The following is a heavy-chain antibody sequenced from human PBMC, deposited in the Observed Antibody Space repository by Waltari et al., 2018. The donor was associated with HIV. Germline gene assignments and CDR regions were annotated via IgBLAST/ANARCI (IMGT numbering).Heavy chain of an antibody. V-gene: IGHV3-21*01. Sequence: EVQLVESGGGLVKPGGSLRLSCAASGFTFSGYCVTWVRQAPGKGLEWVSSISSSSSYISYADSVKGRFTISRDNAKNSLYLQMNSLRAEDTAVYYCARDLRLRSPTYGMDVWGQGTTVTVSS. D-gene: IGHD3-16*01. J-gene: IGHJ6*02. CDR3: ARDLRLRSPTYGMDV. CDR2: ISSSSSYI. CDR1: GFTFSGYC.